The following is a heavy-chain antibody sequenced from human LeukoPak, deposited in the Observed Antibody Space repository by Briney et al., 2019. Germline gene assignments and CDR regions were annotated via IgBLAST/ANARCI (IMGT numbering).Heavy chain of an antibody. V-gene: IGHV3-23*01. Sequence: AGSLRLSCAASGFTFSSYAMSWVRQAPGKGLEWVSAISGSGSSTYYADSVKGGFTISRENSKNTLYLQMNSLRAEDTALYYCAKRDGYPSNPLKAWGQGTLVTVSS. D-gene: IGHD5-24*01. J-gene: IGHJ5*02. CDR1: GFTFSSYA. CDR2: ISGSGSST. CDR3: AKRDGYPSNPLKA.